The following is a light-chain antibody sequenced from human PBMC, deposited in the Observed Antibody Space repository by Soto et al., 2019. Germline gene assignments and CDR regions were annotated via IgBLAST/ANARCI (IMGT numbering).Light chain of an antibody. CDR1: QSVSSN. V-gene: IGKV3-20*01. CDR2: DES. J-gene: IGKJ4*01. Sequence: EIVMTQSPATLSVSPGERATLSCRASQSVSSNLAWYQQKPGQAPRLLIYDESSRATGIPDRFSGGGSGTDLTLTISRLEPEDFAVYYCQKFSSYPLTCGGGTKVDIK. CDR3: QKFSSYPLT.